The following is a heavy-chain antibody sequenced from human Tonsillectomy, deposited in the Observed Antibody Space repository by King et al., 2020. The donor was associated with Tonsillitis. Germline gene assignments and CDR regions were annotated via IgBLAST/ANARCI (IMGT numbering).Heavy chain of an antibody. Sequence: VQLVESGGALVKPGGSLRLSCAASGFTFSDAWMSWVRQAPGKGLEWVARIKIKAEGGTRDYAVPVKGRFTISRDDSKNTLYLQMDSLKTEDTGVYYCTTHPRHRSKIDSWGQGTLVTVSS. CDR3: TTHPRHRSKIDS. CDR1: GFTFSDAW. J-gene: IGHJ4*02. CDR2: IKIKAEGGTR. D-gene: IGHD2-2*01. V-gene: IGHV3-15*02.